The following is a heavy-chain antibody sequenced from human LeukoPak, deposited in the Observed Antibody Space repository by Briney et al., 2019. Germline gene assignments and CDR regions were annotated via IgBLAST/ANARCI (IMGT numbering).Heavy chain of an antibody. D-gene: IGHD2-2*01. CDR2: ISYDGSNK. Sequence: GGSLRLSCAASGFTFRTYSMNWVRQAPGKGLEWVAVISYDGSNKYYADSVKGRFNISRDNSKNTLYLQMNSLRAEDTAVYYCARDRDVVVVPAVVPPFIDYWGPGTLVTVSS. J-gene: IGHJ4*02. V-gene: IGHV3-30*03. CDR3: ARDRDVVVVPAVVPPFIDY. CDR1: GFTFRTYS.